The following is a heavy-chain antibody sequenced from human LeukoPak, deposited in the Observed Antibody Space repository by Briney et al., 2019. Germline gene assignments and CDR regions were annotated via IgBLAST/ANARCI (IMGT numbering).Heavy chain of an antibody. J-gene: IGHJ4*02. V-gene: IGHV3-9*03. CDR3: AKDVSSNYDILTGYNYFDY. CDR2: ISWNSGSR. CDR1: GFTFDDYA. Sequence: GRSLRLSCAASGFTFDDYAMHWVRQAPGKGLEWVSGISWNSGSRGYADSVKGRFTISRDNAKNSLYLQMNSLRAEDMALYYCAKDVSSNYDILTGYNYFDYWGQGTLVTVSS. D-gene: IGHD3-9*01.